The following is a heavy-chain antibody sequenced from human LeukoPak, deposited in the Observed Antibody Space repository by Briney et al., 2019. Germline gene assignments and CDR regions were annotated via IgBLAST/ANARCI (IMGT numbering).Heavy chain of an antibody. CDR2: IYSSGNT. CDR1: GGSISSYY. J-gene: IGHJ4*02. V-gene: IGHV4-4*07. Sequence: SETLSLTCTVSGGSISSYYWSWIRQPAGKGLEWIGRIYSSGNTDYNASLKSRVTVSLDTSKNQFSLKLSSVTAADTAVYYCARERRPVADMTRNFDYWGQGTLVTVSS. CDR3: ARERRPVADMTRNFDY. D-gene: IGHD6-19*01.